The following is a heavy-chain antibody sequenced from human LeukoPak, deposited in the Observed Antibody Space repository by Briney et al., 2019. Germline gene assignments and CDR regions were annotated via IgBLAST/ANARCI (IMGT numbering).Heavy chain of an antibody. J-gene: IGHJ4*02. Sequence: GGSLRLSCVDSGFTFTNAWMSWVRQAPGKGLEWIGRIKSKTDGGTTNYAEPVRGRFTISRDDSKSAVYLQMNSLKIEDTAVYYCTTDLGTYYHGSQRLIPIDYWGQGTLVTVSS. D-gene: IGHD3-10*01. CDR2: IKSKTDGGTT. CDR1: GFTFTNAW. CDR3: TTDLGTYYHGSQRLIPIDY. V-gene: IGHV3-15*01.